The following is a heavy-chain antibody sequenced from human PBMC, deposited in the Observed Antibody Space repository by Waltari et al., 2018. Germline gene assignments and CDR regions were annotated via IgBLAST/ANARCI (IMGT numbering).Heavy chain of an antibody. J-gene: IGHJ4*02. Sequence: QVQLQESGPTLVKSSETLSLSCAVSGYFTSVGYYWGWVRQPPGKGLESLASIDRGTLSQSWRQDYNPSLRSRLTISLATSRNVFALKLTSVTAADTATYFCARLPYSNGGYYFDYWGQGIQVTVSS. V-gene: IGHV4-38-2*01. CDR3: ARLPYSNGGYYFDY. CDR1: GYFTSVGYY. CDR2: IDRGTLSQSWRQ. D-gene: IGHD4-4*01.